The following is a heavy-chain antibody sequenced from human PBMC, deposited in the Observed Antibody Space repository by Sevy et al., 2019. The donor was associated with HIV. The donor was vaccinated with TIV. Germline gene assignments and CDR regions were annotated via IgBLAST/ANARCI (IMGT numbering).Heavy chain of an antibody. CDR3: ARLSGYSRSWSYLDY. D-gene: IGHD6-13*01. V-gene: IGHV3-48*01. J-gene: IGHJ4*01. CDR2: ISSSSSNI. CDR1: GFTFSSYS. Sequence: GGSLRLSCAASGFTFSSYSMNWVRQAPGKGLEWVSYISSSSSNIYYADSVKGRFTISRDNAKNSLYLQMNSLRAEDTAVYYCARLSGYSRSWSYLDYWGQGTMVTVSS.